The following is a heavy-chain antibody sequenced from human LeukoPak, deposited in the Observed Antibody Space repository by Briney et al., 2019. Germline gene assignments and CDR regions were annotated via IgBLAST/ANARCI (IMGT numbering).Heavy chain of an antibody. V-gene: IGHV1-46*01. J-gene: IGHJ4*02. CDR3: ARDRGDYGDYKVPFDY. CDR2: INPSGGST. CDR1: GYTFTSYY. D-gene: IGHD4-17*01. Sequence: GASVKVSCKASGYTFTSYYMHWVRQAPGQGLEWMGIINPSGGSTSYAQKFQGRVTMTRDTSTSTVYMELSSLRSEDTAVYYCARDRGDYGDYKVPFDYWGQGTLVTVSS.